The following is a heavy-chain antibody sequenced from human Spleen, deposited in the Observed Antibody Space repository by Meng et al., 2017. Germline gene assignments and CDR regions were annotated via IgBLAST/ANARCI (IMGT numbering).Heavy chain of an antibody. V-gene: IGHV4-38-2*01. CDR1: GYSISSGYY. CDR3: ARGYVWGSYRQEYYFDY. J-gene: IGHJ4*02. D-gene: IGHD3-16*02. Sequence: SETLSLTCGVSGYSISSGYYWGWIRQPPGKGLEWIGTIYHSGITYYNPSLESRVTIAVDTSKNQFSLKLRSVTAADTAVYSCARGYVWGSYRQEYYFDYWGQGTLVTVSS. CDR2: IYHSGIT.